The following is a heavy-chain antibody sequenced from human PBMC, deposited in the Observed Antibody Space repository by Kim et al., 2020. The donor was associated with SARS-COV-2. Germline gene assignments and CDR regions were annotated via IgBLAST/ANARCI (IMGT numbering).Heavy chain of an antibody. CDR2: RSSTI. CDR3: ARSSLDY. V-gene: IGHV3-48*02. J-gene: IGHJ4*02. Sequence: RSSTIYHADSVKGRSTISRDNAKNSLYLQMNSLRDEDTAVYYCARSSLDYWGQGTLVTVSS.